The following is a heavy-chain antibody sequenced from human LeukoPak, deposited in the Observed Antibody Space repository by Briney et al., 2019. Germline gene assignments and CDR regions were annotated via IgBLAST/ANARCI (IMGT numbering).Heavy chain of an antibody. CDR3: ARDSSRLYSNYGMDV. V-gene: IGHV1-69*01. CDR1: GGTFSSYA. CDR2: IIPIFGTA. D-gene: IGHD2-2*01. Sequence: ASVNVSCKASGGTFSSYAISWVRQAPGQGLEWMGGIIPIFGTANYAQKFQDRVTITADESTSTAYMELSSLRSEDTAVYYCARDSSRLYSNYGMDVWGQGTTVTVSS. J-gene: IGHJ6*02.